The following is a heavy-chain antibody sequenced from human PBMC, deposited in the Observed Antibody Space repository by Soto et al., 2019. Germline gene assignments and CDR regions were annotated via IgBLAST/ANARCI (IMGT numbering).Heavy chain of an antibody. D-gene: IGHD2-15*01. CDR3: TKGWLDG. J-gene: IGHJ6*02. Sequence: ELQLLESGGGLVQPGGSLRLSCVACGFTFSSHVMNWVRQAPGRGLEWVSSVGGSGGTYYADSARGRFTISRDNSKNTVNLQMNSLKAEDTAVYYCTKGWLDGWGQGTTVSVSS. CDR2: VGGSGGT. CDR1: GFTFSSHV. V-gene: IGHV3-23*01.